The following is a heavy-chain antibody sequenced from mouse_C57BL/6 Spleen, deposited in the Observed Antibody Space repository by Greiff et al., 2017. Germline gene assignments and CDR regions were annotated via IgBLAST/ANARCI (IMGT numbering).Heavy chain of an antibody. D-gene: IGHD5-5*01. V-gene: IGHV2-2*01. J-gene: IGHJ3*01. CDR1: GFSLTSYG. CDR2: IWSGGST. CDR3: AREDYPRAWCAY. Sequence: QVQLQQSGPGLVQPSQSLSITCTVSGFSLTSYGVHWVRQSPGKGLEWLGVIWSGGSTDYNAAFISRLSISKDNSKSQVFFKMNSLQADDTAIYYCAREDYPRAWCAYWGQGTLVTVSA.